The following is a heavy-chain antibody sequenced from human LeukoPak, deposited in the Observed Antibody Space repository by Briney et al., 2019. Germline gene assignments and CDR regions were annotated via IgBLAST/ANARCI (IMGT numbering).Heavy chain of an antibody. CDR3: ARDQSRTHWAGFDI. CDR2: INPSGGST. J-gene: IGHJ3*02. Sequence: ASVKVSCKASGYTFTSYYMHWVRQAPGQGLEWMGIINPSGGSTSYAQKFQGRVTMTRDMSTSTVYMELRSLRSDDTAVYYCARDQSRTHWAGFDIWGQGPMVTLPS. D-gene: IGHD6-19*01. CDR1: GYTFTSYY. V-gene: IGHV1-46*01.